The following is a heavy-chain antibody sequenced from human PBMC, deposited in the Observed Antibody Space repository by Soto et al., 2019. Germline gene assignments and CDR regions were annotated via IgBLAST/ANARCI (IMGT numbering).Heavy chain of an antibody. CDR2: LYYSGST. J-gene: IGHJ6*02. D-gene: IGHD5-18*01. CDR1: GGSIGSFY. V-gene: IGHV4-59*01. CDR3: ARDQRLQLWEGVGDYYGMDV. Sequence: PSETLSVTCTVSGGSIGSFYWSWIRQPTGTGPDWIGYLYYSGSTNCNPSLKRRVTISVDTSKNQFSLKLSSVTAADTAVYYCARDQRLQLWEGVGDYYGMDVWRQGTTVTVSS.